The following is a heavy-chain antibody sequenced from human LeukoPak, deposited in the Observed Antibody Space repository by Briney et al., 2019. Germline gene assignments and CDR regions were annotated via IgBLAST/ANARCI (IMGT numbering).Heavy chain of an antibody. CDR2: IKKDGSEQ. Sequence: PGGSLRLSCVGSGCSFSDHWMKWFRQAPGKGLEWVATIKKDGSEQYYVDSMKGRLTISRDNARNSVYLQIHNLRAEDTAVYYCARELGWLQSDYWGPGTLVTVSS. CDR3: ARELGWLQSDY. J-gene: IGHJ4*02. V-gene: IGHV3-7*01. D-gene: IGHD5-24*01. CDR1: GCSFSDHW.